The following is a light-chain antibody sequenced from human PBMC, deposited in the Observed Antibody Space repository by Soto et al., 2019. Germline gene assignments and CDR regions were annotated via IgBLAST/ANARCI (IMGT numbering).Light chain of an antibody. CDR2: DVS. V-gene: IGLV2-14*03. CDR1: SSDVGGYDY. CDR3: SSYTTSSTPCV. J-gene: IGLJ1*01. Sequence: QCERTQPAAVSGCRGQWIMISCTGNSSDVGGYDYVSWYQHHPGKAPKLIICDVSVRPSGVSNRFSGSKSGNTASLTISGLQAEDEGDYYCSSYTTSSTPCVFGTGTKVTVL.